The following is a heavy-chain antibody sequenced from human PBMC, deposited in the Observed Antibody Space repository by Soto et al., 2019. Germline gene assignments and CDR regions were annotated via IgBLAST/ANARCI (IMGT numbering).Heavy chain of an antibody. CDR3: SRLVGATSSFDY. Sequence: EVPLVESGGGLVQPGGSLKLSCAASGFTFSGSAMHWVRQASGKGLEWVGRIRSKANSYATAYAASVKGRFTISRDESKNTAYLQMNSLKSEDTAVYYCSRLVGATSSFDYWGQGTLVTVSS. D-gene: IGHD1-26*01. V-gene: IGHV3-73*02. J-gene: IGHJ4*02. CDR1: GFTFSGSA. CDR2: IRSKANSYAT.